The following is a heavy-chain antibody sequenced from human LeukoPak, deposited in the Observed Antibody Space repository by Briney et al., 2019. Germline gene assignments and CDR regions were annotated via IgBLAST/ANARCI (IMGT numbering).Heavy chain of an antibody. CDR2: ISSGSTST. Sequence: PGGSLRLSFAAPGFNFSRHNMNWVRPAPGKGLEWVSSISSGSTSTFYADSVKGRFTISRDNAKNSLYLQMDSLRAEDTALYYCARYSGTYRDYWGQGTLVTVSS. D-gene: IGHD1-26*01. CDR3: ARYSGTYRDY. J-gene: IGHJ4*02. V-gene: IGHV3-21*01. CDR1: GFNFSRHN.